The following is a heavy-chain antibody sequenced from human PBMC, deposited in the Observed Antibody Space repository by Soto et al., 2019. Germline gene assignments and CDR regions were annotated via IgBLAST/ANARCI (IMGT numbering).Heavy chain of an antibody. CDR2: ISGSGGST. V-gene: IGHV3-23*01. Sequence: GSLRLSCVASGFTFSSYAISWVRQAPGKGLEWVSAISGSGGSTYYADSVKGRFTISRDNSKNTLYLQMNSLRAEDTAVYYCASRQAPRTYSSGWYYFYYWGQGTLVTVSS. CDR3: ASRQAPRTYSSGWYYFYY. CDR1: GFTFSSYA. D-gene: IGHD6-19*01. J-gene: IGHJ4*02.